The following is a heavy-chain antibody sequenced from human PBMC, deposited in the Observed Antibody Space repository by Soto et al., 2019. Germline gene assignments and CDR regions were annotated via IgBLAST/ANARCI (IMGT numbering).Heavy chain of an antibody. CDR1: GYTFTSYA. V-gene: IGHV1-3*01. CDR2: INAGNSNT. CDR3: ARDSGYSSSWSFDY. D-gene: IGHD6-13*01. J-gene: IGHJ4*02. Sequence: QVQLVQSGAEVKKPGASVKVSCKSSGYTFTSYAMHWVRQAPGQRPEWMGWINAGNSNTKYSQKFQGRVTITRDTSASTAYMELSSLRSEDTAIYYCARDSGYSSSWSFDYWGQGTLVTVSS.